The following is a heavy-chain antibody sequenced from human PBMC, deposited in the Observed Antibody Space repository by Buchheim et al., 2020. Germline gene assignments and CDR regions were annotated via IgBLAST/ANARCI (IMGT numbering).Heavy chain of an antibody. J-gene: IGHJ4*02. Sequence: QVQLVESGGGVVQPGRSLRLSCAASGFTFSSYGMHWVRQAPGKGLEWVAVIWYDGSNKYYADSVKGRFTIFRDNSKNTLYLQMNSLRADDTAVYYCARDRYYYFSSGYYLDYWGQGTL. CDR1: GFTFSSYG. D-gene: IGHD3-22*01. CDR3: ARDRYYYFSSGYYLDY. CDR2: IWYDGSNK. V-gene: IGHV3-33*01.